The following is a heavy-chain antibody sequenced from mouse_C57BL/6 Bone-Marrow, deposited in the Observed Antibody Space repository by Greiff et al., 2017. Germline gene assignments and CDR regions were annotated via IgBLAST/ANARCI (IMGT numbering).Heavy chain of an antibody. CDR3: ASRLLSWLHD. V-gene: IGHV14-3*01. CDR1: GFTIKNTY. Sequence: VQLQQSVAELVRPGASVKLSCTASGFTIKNTYMHWVKQRPEQGLEWIGRIDPANGNTKYAPKFQGKATITADTSSNTAYLQLSSLTSEDTAIYYCASRLLSWLHDWGRGTSVTVSS. D-gene: IGHD2-10*01. CDR2: IDPANGNT. J-gene: IGHJ4*01.